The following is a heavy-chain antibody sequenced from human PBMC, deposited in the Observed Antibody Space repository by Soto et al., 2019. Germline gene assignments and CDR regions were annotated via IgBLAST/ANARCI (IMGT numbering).Heavy chain of an antibody. CDR1: GFTFSSYG. CDR3: AKAMAGYYYDSSGYSSYYGMDV. Sequence: QVQLVESGGGVVQPGRSLRLSCAASGFTFSSYGMHWVRQAPGKGLEWVAVISYDGSNKYYADSVKGRFTISRDNSKXTMXXQXHSLRAEDTAVYYCAKAMAGYYYDSSGYSSYYGMDVWGQGTTVTVSS. V-gene: IGHV3-30*18. J-gene: IGHJ6*02. D-gene: IGHD3-22*01. CDR2: ISYDGSNK.